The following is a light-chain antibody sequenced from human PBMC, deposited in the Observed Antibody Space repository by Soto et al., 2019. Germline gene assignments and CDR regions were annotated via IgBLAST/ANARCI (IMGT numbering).Light chain of an antibody. V-gene: IGKV3-20*01. CDR2: GAS. CDR1: QSVSSSY. J-gene: IGKJ1*01. CDR3: QQYGSSPST. Sequence: IVLTQSPVTLSLSPGERATLSCMSSQSVSSSYLAWYQQKPGQAPRLLIYGASSRATGIPDRFSGSGSGTDFTLTISRLEPEDFAVYYCQQYGSSPSTFGQGTRWIS.